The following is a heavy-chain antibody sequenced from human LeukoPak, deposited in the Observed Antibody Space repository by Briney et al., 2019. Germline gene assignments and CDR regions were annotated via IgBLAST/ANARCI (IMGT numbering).Heavy chain of an antibody. Sequence: PGGSLRLPCASSGFTFSSYSMKWVRQAPGKGLEWVSAISGSGGNTYYADSVKGRYTISRDNSKNTLYLEMNSLRAEDTPVYYCAKFSYYGSGSDFHYWGQGPLVTVS. CDR3: AKFSYYGSGSDFHY. CDR2: ISGSGGNT. J-gene: IGHJ4*02. V-gene: IGHV3-23*01. CDR1: GFTFSSYS. D-gene: IGHD3-10*01.